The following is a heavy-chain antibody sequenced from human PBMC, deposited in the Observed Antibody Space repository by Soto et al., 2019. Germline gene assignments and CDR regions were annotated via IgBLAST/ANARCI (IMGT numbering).Heavy chain of an antibody. V-gene: IGHV3-30-3*01. Sequence: QVQLVESGGGVVQPGRSLRLSCAASGFTFSSNAMHWVRQAPGKGLEWVVVISYDGSNKYYADSVKGRFTISRDNSKNTLDLQMNSLRTEDTAVYYCARDRNRVAAAIFDYWGQGTLVTVSS. D-gene: IGHD2-2*01. J-gene: IGHJ4*02. CDR2: ISYDGSNK. CDR1: GFTFSSNA. CDR3: ARDRNRVAAAIFDY.